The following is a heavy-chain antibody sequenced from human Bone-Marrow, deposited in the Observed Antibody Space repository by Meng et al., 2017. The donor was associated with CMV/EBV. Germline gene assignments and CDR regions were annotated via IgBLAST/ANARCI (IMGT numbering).Heavy chain of an antibody. D-gene: IGHD3-3*01. CDR2: ISSSSSTI. V-gene: IGHV3-48*04. CDR3: ASSKGFWSGFEDYFVY. CDR1: GFTFSSYS. J-gene: IGHJ4*02. Sequence: GESLKISCAASGFTFSSYSMNWVRQAPGKGLEWVSYISSSSSTIYYADSVKGRFTISRDNAKNSLCLQMNSLRAEDTAVYYCASSKGFWSGFEDYFVYWGQGTRVTGSS.